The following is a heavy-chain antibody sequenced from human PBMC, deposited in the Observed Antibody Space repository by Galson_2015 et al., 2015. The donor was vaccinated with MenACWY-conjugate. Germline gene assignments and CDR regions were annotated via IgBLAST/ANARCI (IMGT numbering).Heavy chain of an antibody. CDR2: ISGSGGST. CDR1: GFTFSSYA. J-gene: IGHJ4*02. CDR3: AKDQGQDIVLMVYAPPDDY. D-gene: IGHD2-8*01. V-gene: IGHV3-23*01. Sequence: SLRLSCAASGFTFSSYAMSWVRQAPGKGLEWVSAISGSGGSTYYADSVKGRFTISRDNSKNTLYLQMNSLRAEDTAVYYCAKDQGQDIVLMVYAPPDDYWGQGTLVTVSS.